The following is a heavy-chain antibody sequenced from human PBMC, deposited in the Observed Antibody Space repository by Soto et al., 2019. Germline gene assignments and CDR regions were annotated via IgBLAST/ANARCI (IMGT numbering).Heavy chain of an antibody. D-gene: IGHD3-3*01. CDR2: ISSSGSTI. J-gene: IGHJ4*02. V-gene: IGHV3-11*01. CDR3: ARSPPPTYYDFWSGYYWEPVDY. CDR1: GFTFSDYY. Sequence: QVQLVESGGGLVKPGGSLRLSCAASGFTFSDYYMSWIRQAPGKGLEWVSYISSSGSTIYYADSVKGRFTISRDNAKNALYVQMNSLRAEDTAVYYCARSPPPTYYDFWSGYYWEPVDYWGQGTLGTVSS.